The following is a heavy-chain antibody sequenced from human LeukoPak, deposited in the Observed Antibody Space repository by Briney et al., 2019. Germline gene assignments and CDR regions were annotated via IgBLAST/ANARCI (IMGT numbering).Heavy chain of an antibody. Sequence: SETLSLTCTVSGGSISSGDYYWSWVRQPPGKGLEWIGYIYYSGSTYYNPSLKSRVTISVDTSKNQFSLKLSSVTAADTAVYYCASGFSYYDFWSGYYYYYYMDVWGKGTTVTVSS. D-gene: IGHD3-3*01. J-gene: IGHJ6*03. CDR2: IYYSGST. CDR1: GGSISSGDYY. V-gene: IGHV4-30-4*08. CDR3: ASGFSYYDFWSGYYYYYYMDV.